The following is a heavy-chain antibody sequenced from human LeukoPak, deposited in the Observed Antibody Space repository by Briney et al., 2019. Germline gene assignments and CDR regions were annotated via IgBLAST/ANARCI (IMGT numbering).Heavy chain of an antibody. V-gene: IGHV3-7*04. CDR3: ARDRLMPFGGNDC. Sequence: GGSLRLSCAVSGFTFSRYWMSWVRQAPGKGLEWVANIKKDGSDKYYVDYVKGRFTISRDNAKNSLYLQMNSLRAEDTAVYYCARDRLMPFGGNDCWGQGTLSPSPQ. J-gene: IGHJ4*02. D-gene: IGHD5-12*01. CDR2: IKKDGSDK. CDR1: GFTFSRYW.